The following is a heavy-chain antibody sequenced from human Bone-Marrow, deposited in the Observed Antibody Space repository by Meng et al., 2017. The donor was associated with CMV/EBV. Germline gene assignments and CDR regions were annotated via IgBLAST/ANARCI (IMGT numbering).Heavy chain of an antibody. D-gene: IGHD7-27*01. CDR1: GFTFSSYW. J-gene: IGHJ5*02. Sequence: GESLKLSCAASGFTFSSYWMHWVRQAPGKGLVWVSRINSDGSSTSYADSVKGRFTISRDNAKNTLYLQRNSLRAEDTAVYYCARSWGLNWFDPWGQGTLVTVSS. CDR2: INSDGSST. V-gene: IGHV3-74*01. CDR3: ARSWGLNWFDP.